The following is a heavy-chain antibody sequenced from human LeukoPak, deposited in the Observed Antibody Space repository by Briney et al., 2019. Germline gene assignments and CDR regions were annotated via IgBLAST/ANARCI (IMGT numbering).Heavy chain of an antibody. J-gene: IGHJ1*01. Sequence: GGSLRLSCAASGFTFSSHAMSWVRQAPGKGLEWVSVISGSAGSTYYADSVKGRFTISRNNSKNTLYLQMNSLRAEDTAVYYCAKEVEQLVIRTAEYLQHWGQGTLVTVSS. CDR1: GFTFSSHA. CDR3: AKEVEQLVIRTAEYLQH. CDR2: ISGSAGST. V-gene: IGHV3-23*01. D-gene: IGHD6-13*01.